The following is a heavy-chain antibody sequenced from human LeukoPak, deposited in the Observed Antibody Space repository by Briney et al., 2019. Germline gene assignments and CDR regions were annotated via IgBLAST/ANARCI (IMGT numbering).Heavy chain of an antibody. Sequence: PGGSLRLSXAASGFTFTSYGFHWVRQTPGKGLEWVAVIWYDGSNKYYVDSVKGRFTISRDNSKNTLYLQMNSLTAEDTAVYYCAKDGSGGGWKWFDPWGQGTLVTVSS. CDR1: GFTFTSYG. D-gene: IGHD2-15*01. J-gene: IGHJ5*02. CDR2: IWYDGSNK. CDR3: AKDGSGGGWKWFDP. V-gene: IGHV3-33*06.